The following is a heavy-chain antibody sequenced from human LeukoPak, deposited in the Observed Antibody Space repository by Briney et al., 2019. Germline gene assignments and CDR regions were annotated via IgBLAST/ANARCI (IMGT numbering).Heavy chain of an antibody. CDR1: GFTFSSHS. Sequence: GGSLRPSCEASGFTFSSHSMNWVRQAPGKGLEWVSYIGTTGGALYYADSVRGRFTVSRDHAENSLYLQMNSLRAEDTAVYYCARDLYGDSAGDAFDLWGQGTMVTVSS. D-gene: IGHD2-21*02. CDR3: ARDLYGDSAGDAFDL. V-gene: IGHV3-48*04. J-gene: IGHJ3*01. CDR2: IGTTGGAL.